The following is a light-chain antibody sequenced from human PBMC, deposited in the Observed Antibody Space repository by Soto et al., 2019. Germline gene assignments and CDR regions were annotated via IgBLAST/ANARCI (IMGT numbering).Light chain of an antibody. Sequence: QSALSQPASVSGSPGQSITLPCTGSRSDVGSNNRVSWYQQHPGKAHKVMIYEATKRPSGVANRFSGSKSGNTASLTISGLQAEDEADYYCCSYASISIWVFGGGTKVTVL. V-gene: IGLV2-23*01. CDR2: EAT. CDR1: RSDVGSNNR. CDR3: CSYASISIWV. J-gene: IGLJ3*02.